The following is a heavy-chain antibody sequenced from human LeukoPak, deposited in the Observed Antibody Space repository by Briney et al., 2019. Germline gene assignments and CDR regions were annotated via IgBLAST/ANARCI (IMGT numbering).Heavy chain of an antibody. J-gene: IGHJ6*02. V-gene: IGHV3-9*01. Sequence: GGSLRLSCAASGFTFDDYAMYWVRQAPGKGLEWVSGISWNSGSIGYADSVKGRFTISRDNAKNSLYLQMNSLRAEDTALYYCAKDLTYGSGKRLYYYGMDVWGQGTTVTVSS. D-gene: IGHD3-10*01. CDR2: ISWNSGSI. CDR1: GFTFDDYA. CDR3: AKDLTYGSGKRLYYYGMDV.